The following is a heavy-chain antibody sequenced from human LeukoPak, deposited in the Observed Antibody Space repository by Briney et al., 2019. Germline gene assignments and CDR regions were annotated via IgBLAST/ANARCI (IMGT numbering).Heavy chain of an antibody. CDR1: GFTFSSYA. V-gene: IGHV3-23*01. Sequence: PGGSLRLSCAASGFTFSSYAMSWVRQAPGEGLEWVSAISGSGGSTYYADSVKGRFTISRDNSKNTLYLQMNSLRAEDTAVYYCAKGGVDSSDYYYYGMDVWGQGTTVTVSS. D-gene: IGHD3-22*01. CDR3: AKGGVDSSDYYYYGMDV. J-gene: IGHJ6*02. CDR2: ISGSGGST.